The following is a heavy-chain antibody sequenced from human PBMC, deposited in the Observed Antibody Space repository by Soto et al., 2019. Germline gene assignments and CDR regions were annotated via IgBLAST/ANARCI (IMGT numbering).Heavy chain of an antibody. CDR2: IYYSGST. V-gene: IGHV4-31*03. CDR1: GGSINSGGYY. D-gene: IGHD3-16*01. CDR3: AKGNAWGVILGY. Sequence: SETLSLTCTVSGGSINSGGYYWSWIRQHPGKGLEWIGYIYYSGSTYYNPSLKSRVTISLDTSKNQFSLRLSSVTAADTAVYYCAKGNAWGVILGYWGQGNLVTVSS. J-gene: IGHJ4*02.